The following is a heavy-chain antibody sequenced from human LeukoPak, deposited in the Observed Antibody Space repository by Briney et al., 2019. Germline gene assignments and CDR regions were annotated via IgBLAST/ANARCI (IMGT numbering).Heavy chain of an antibody. Sequence: PGRSLRLSCAASGFTFSSYGMHWVRQAPGKGLEWVAVISSGGSNKYYADSVKGRFTISRDNSKNTLYLQMNSLRAEDTAVYYCAKDWRYSDYWGQGTLVTVSS. CDR1: GFTFSSYG. D-gene: IGHD3-3*01. CDR3: AKDWRYSDY. J-gene: IGHJ4*02. CDR2: ISSGGSNK. V-gene: IGHV3-30*18.